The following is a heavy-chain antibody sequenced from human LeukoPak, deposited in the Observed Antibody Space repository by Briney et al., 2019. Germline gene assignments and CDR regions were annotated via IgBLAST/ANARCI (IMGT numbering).Heavy chain of an antibody. CDR1: GFTFSGYV. CDR2: ISGSGGSI. CDR3: ARRIVGQAPDY. Sequence: PGGSLRLSCAASGFTFSGYVMHWVRQAPGKGLEWVAIISGSGGSIFYTDSVKGRFTISRDNSKNTLYLQMSSLRAEDTAVYYCARRIVGQAPDYWGQGTLVTVSS. J-gene: IGHJ4*02. V-gene: IGHV3-23*01. D-gene: IGHD1-26*01.